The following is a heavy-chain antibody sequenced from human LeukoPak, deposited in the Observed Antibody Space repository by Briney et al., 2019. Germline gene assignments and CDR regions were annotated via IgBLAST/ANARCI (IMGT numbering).Heavy chain of an antibody. V-gene: IGHV3-30*02. D-gene: IGHD5-18*01. CDR1: GFTLSNYG. J-gene: IGHJ4*02. CDR3: AKNRVRLWVEIDY. Sequence: GGSLRLSCAASGFTLSNYGMHWVRQAPGKGLEWVAFIRYDGSNEYHADSVKGRFTISRDNSRNTLSLQMNSLRAEDTAVYYRAKNRVRLWVEIDYWGQGALVTVSS. CDR2: IRYDGSNE.